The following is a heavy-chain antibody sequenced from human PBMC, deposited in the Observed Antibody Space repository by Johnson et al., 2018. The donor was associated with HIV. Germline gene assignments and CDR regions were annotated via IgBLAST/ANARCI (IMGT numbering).Heavy chain of an antibody. D-gene: IGHD5-24*01. CDR2: ISFAGDNK. J-gene: IGHJ3*02. Sequence: QVQLVESGGGVVQPGRSLRLSCAASGFTFSSYAMHWVRQAPGQGLEWVSVISFAGDNKSYADSVKGRFPISRDNSKNTLYLQRNSLRAEDTAVYYWARDCYKRIAAFDICGQGTMVTGAS. CDR3: ARDCYKRIAAFDI. V-gene: IGHV3-30-3*01. CDR1: GFTFSSYA.